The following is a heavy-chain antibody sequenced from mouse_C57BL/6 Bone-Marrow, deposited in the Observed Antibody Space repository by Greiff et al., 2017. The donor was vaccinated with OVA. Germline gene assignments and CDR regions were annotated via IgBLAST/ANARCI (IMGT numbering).Heavy chain of an antibody. J-gene: IGHJ2*01. Sequence: VQLQQSGAELVRPGASVTLSCKASGYTFTDYEMHWVKQTPVHGLEWIGAIDPETGGTAYNQKFKGKAILTADKSSSTAYMELRSLTSEDSAVYYCTRSYINYGDFDYWGQGTTLTVSS. CDR1: GYTFTDYE. D-gene: IGHD2-5*01. V-gene: IGHV1-15*01. CDR2: IDPETGGT. CDR3: TRSYINYGDFDY.